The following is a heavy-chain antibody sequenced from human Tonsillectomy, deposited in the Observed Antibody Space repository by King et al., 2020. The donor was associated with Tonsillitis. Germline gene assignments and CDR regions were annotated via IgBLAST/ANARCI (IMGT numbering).Heavy chain of an antibody. J-gene: IGHJ4*02. V-gene: IGHV5-51*01. CDR3: ARHDGATGIDF. D-gene: IGHD4/OR15-4a*01. CDR1: GFTFTGYW. Sequence: VQLVQSGAEVKKSGESLKISCKVSGFTFTGYWIGWVRQMPGKGLEWMGIIYPGDSDTRYSPSFQGQVTISADRSITTAYLQWSSLEASDTAIYYCARHDGATGIDFWGQGTLVTVSS. CDR2: IYPGDSDT.